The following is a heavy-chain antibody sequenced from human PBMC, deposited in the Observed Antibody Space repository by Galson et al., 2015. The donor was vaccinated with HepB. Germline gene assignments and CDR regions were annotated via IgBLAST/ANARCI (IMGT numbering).Heavy chain of an antibody. CDR1: GFTFSSYG. D-gene: IGHD6-19*01. J-gene: IGHJ4*02. V-gene: IGHV3-30*02. CDR3: AKDGGNGWYAFDY. Sequence: SLRLSCAASGFTFSSYGMHWVRQAPGKGLEWVAFIRYDGSSKYYADSVKGRFTISRDNSKNTLYLQMNSLRPEDTAVYYCAKDGGNGWYAFDYWGQGTLVTVSS. CDR2: IRYDGSSK.